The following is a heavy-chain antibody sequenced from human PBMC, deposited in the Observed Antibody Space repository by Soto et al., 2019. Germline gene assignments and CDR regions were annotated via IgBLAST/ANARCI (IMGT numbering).Heavy chain of an antibody. J-gene: IGHJ6*02. Sequence: QVQLVQSGAEVKKPGASVKVSCKASGYTFTSYDINWVRQATGQGLEWMGWMNPNSGNTGYAQKFQGRVTMTRNTSISTAYMELSSLRSDDTAVYYCARRGYSSSWYYHYYSGMDVWGQGTTVTVSS. CDR1: GYTFTSYD. D-gene: IGHD6-13*01. CDR2: MNPNSGNT. CDR3: ARRGYSSSWYYHYYSGMDV. V-gene: IGHV1-8*01.